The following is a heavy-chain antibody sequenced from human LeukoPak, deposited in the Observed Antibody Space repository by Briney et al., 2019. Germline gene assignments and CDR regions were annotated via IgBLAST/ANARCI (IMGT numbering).Heavy chain of an antibody. D-gene: IGHD4-17*01. CDR3: ARAYGDYVLHDWFDP. CDR1: GFTFSSYS. J-gene: IGHJ5*02. CDR2: ISSSSSYI. V-gene: IGHV3-21*01. Sequence: PGGSLRLSCAASGFTFSSYSMNWVRQAPGKGLEWVSSISSSSSYIYYADSVKGRFTISRDNAKNSLYLQMNSLRAEDTAVYYCARAYGDYVLHDWFDPWGQGTLVTVSS.